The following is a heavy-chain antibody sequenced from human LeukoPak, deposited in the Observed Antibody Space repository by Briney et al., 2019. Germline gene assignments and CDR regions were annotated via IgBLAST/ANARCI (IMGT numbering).Heavy chain of an antibody. CDR3: ARGVTYYYDSSGYYRPFDY. D-gene: IGHD3-22*01. V-gene: IGHV4-34*01. Sequence: SETLSLTCAVYGGSFSGYYWSWIRQPPGKGLEWIGEINHSGSNNYNPSLKSRVTIPVDTSKKEFSLELSSVTAADTAVYYCARGVTYYYDSSGYYRPFDYWGQGTLVTVSS. CDR1: GGSFSGYY. CDR2: INHSGSN. J-gene: IGHJ4*02.